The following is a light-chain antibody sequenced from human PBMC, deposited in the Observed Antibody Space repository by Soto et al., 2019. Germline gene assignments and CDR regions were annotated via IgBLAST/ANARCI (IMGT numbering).Light chain of an antibody. CDR2: GAS. Sequence: EIVLTQSPGTLSLSPGERATLSCRASQSVSSSYLAWYQQKPGQAPRLLIYGASSRATGIPDRFSGSGSGTDFTLTISRLEPEDFAVYYCQQYDDSPSFTFGPGTKVDI. CDR3: QQYDDSPSFT. CDR1: QSVSSSY. J-gene: IGKJ3*01. V-gene: IGKV3-20*01.